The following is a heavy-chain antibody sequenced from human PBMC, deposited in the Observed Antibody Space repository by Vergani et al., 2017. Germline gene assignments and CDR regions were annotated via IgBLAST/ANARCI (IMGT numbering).Heavy chain of an antibody. CDR2: ISGSGGST. D-gene: IGHD6-19*01. J-gene: IGHJ4*02. V-gene: IGHV3-23*01. CDR3: ATSGWYIY. Sequence: EVQLLESGGDLVQPGGSLRLSCAASGFTFNHYAMNWVRQAPGKGLEWVSGISGSGGSTYYAGSVKGRFTISRDSSKNTLYLQMNSLRAEDTAVYYCATSGWYIYWGQGTLVTVSS. CDR1: GFTFNHYA.